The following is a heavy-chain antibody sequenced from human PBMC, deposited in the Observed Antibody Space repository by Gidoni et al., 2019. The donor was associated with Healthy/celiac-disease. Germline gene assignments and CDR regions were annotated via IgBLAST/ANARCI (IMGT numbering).Heavy chain of an antibody. CDR2: IYYSGST. J-gene: IGHJ3*02. Sequence: QVQLQESGPGLVKPSQTLSLTCTVSGGSISSGDYYWSWIRQPPGKGLEWIGYIYYSGSTYYNPSLKSRVTISVDTSKNQFSLKLSSVTAADTAVYYCARPFWNDYGDYRGLLSDAFDIWGQGTMVTVSS. CDR3: ARPFWNDYGDYRGLLSDAFDI. V-gene: IGHV4-30-4*01. D-gene: IGHD4-17*01. CDR1: GGSISSGDYY.